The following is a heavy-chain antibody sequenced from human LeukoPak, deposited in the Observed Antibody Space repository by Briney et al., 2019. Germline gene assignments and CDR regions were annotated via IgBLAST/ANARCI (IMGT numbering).Heavy chain of an antibody. D-gene: IGHD6-19*01. V-gene: IGHV3-9*01. CDR2: ISWNSGSI. CDR3: AKDRSPGIAVAGLST. Sequence: GGSLRLSCAASGFTFDDYAMHWVRQAPGKGLEWVSGISWNSGSIGYADSVKGRFTISRDNAKNSLYLQMNSLRAEDTALYYCAKDRSPGIAVAGLSTWGQGTLVTVSS. CDR1: GFTFDDYA. J-gene: IGHJ5*02.